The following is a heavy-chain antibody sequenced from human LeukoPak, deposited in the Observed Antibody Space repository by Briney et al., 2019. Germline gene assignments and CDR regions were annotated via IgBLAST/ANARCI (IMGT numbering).Heavy chain of an antibody. CDR1: GGSFSGYY. Sequence: PSETLSLTCAVYGGSFSGYYWSWIRQPPGKGLGWIGEINHSGSTNYNPSLKSRVTISVDTSKNQFSLKLSSVTAEDTAVYYCARMDILPGFYEGGSGFDPWGQGTLVTVSS. V-gene: IGHV4-34*01. CDR3: ARMDILPGFYEGGSGFDP. D-gene: IGHD3-9*01. CDR2: INHSGST. J-gene: IGHJ5*02.